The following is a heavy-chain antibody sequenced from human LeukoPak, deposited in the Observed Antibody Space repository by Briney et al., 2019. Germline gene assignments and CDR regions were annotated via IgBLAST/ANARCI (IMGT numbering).Heavy chain of an antibody. Sequence: KPSETLSLTCAVYGGSFSGYYWSWIRQPPGKGLEWIGEINHSGSTNYNPSLKSRVTISVDTSKNQFSLKLSSVTAADTAVYYCARESGIAAALDLWGQGTLVTVSS. CDR2: INHSGST. D-gene: IGHD6-13*01. CDR1: GGSFSGYY. J-gene: IGHJ5*02. V-gene: IGHV4-34*01. CDR3: ARESGIAAALDL.